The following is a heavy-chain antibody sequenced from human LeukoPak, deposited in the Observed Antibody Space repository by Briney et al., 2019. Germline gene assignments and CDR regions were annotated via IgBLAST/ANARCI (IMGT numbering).Heavy chain of an antibody. CDR1: GFTFSSYA. J-gene: IGHJ5*02. CDR2: ISSSGGST. V-gene: IGHV3-23*01. CDR3: AKDSFRSSSGVDP. D-gene: IGHD6-19*01. Sequence: GSLRLSCAASGFTFSSYAMTWVRQAPGKGLQWVSAISSSGGSTYYADSVKGRFTISRDNSKNTLFLQMNSLRAEDTAVYYCAKDSFRSSSGVDPWGQGTLVTVSS.